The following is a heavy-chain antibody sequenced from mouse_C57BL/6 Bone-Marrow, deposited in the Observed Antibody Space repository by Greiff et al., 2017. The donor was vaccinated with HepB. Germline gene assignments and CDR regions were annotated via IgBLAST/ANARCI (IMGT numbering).Heavy chain of an antibody. CDR1: GYSFTGYF. D-gene: IGHD2-1*01. Sequence: EVKLMESGPELVKPGDSVKISCKASGYSFTGYFMNWVMQSHGKSLEWIGRINPYNGDTFYNQKFKGKATLTVDKSSSTAHMELRSLTSEDSAVYYCARDYYGNYRWYFDVWGTGTTVTVSS. J-gene: IGHJ1*03. CDR2: INPYNGDT. CDR3: ARDYYGNYRWYFDV. V-gene: IGHV1-20*01.